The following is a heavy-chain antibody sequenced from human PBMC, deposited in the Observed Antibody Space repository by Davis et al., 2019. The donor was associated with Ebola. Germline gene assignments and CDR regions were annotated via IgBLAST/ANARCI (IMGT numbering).Heavy chain of an antibody. V-gene: IGHV4-39*01. CDR3: ARPPAVFGELLYPYYFDS. J-gene: IGHJ4*02. Sequence: PSETLSLTCTVSGGSISSSNYYWGWIRQPPGKGLEWIGTIYYSGNAYYNPSLKSRVTISVDTSKNQFSLKLSSLTAADTAVYYCARPPAVFGELLYPYYFDSWGQGTLVTVSS. CDR1: GGSISSSNYY. D-gene: IGHD3-10*02. CDR2: IYYSGNA.